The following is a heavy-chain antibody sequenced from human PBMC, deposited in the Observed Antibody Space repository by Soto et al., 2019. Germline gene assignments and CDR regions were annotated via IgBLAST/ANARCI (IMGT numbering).Heavy chain of an antibody. CDR2: ISAKNGNT. Sequence: QVQLLQSGAEVKKPGASVKVSCKTSGYTFTDYGITWVRQAPGQGLERMGWISAKNGNTNYVQKFRDRVTMTTDTSTSTAYMELRSLKSDDTAVYYCARDKEFPDYWGQGTLVTVSS. CDR1: GYTFTDYG. CDR3: ARDKEFPDY. V-gene: IGHV1-18*01. J-gene: IGHJ4*02.